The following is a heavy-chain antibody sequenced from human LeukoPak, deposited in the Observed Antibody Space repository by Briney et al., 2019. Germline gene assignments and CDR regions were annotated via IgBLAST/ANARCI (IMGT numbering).Heavy chain of an antibody. J-gene: IGHJ6*02. D-gene: IGHD2-21*01. V-gene: IGHV3-9*01. CDR2: ISWNSGSI. CDR1: GFTFDDYA. Sequence: GRSLRLSCAASGFTFDDYAMHWVRQAPGKGLEWVSGISWNSGSIGYADSVKGRFTISRDNSRNMLYLQVSSLRAEDTAVYYCARDIASVRMDVWGQGTTVIVSS. CDR3: ARDIASVRMDV.